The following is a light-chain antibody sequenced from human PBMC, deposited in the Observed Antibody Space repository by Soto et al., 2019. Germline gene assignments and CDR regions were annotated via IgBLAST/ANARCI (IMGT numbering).Light chain of an antibody. J-gene: IGLJ1*01. CDR2: GNN. V-gene: IGLV1-40*01. CDR3: QSYDSSLGGSYV. CDR1: SSNIGAGYD. Sequence: QSVLTQPPSVSGAPGQRVTISCTGSSSNIGAGYDVHWYQRLPGTAPKVLIYGNNNRPTGVPDRFSGSKSGTSASLAITGLQAEDEAYYSCQSYDSSLGGSYVFGTGTKLTVL.